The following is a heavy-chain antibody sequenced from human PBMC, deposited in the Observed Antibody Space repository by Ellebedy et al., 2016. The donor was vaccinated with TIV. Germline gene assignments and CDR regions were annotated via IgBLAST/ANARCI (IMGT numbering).Heavy chain of an antibody. CDR2: ISSSGSTR. J-gene: IGHJ6*03. V-gene: IGHV3-11*01. CDR1: GFSFSDYY. CDR3: ARDRNYYYYYMDV. Sequence: GGSLRLXXAASGFSFSDYYMSWIRQAPGKGLEWVSDISSSGSTRNYADSMKGRFTISRDNAKNSLYLQMNSLRPEDTALYYCARDRNYYYYYMDVWGKGTTVTVSS.